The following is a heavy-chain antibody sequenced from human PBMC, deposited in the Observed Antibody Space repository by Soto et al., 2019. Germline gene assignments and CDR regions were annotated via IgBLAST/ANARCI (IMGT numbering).Heavy chain of an antibody. CDR3: AKDQSNSNPLYYFDF. V-gene: IGHV3-23*01. CDR2: MSRTGDNT. D-gene: IGHD3-22*01. CDR1: GFTFSMYA. Sequence: VGSLRLSCAASGFTFSMYAMTWVRQSRGKGLEWVSSMSRTGDNTYYADSEKGRFTISRDNSKNTLYLQMNSLRAEDTAIYYCAKDQSNSNPLYYFDFWGPGTLVTVSS. J-gene: IGHJ4*02.